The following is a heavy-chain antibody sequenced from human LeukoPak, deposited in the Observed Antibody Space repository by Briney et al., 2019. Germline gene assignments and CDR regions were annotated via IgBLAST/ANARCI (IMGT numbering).Heavy chain of an antibody. J-gene: IGHJ3*02. CDR3: ARRFDDSSGLGAFDI. CDR2: IDPSDSYT. D-gene: IGHD3-22*01. CDR1: GYSFTSYW. V-gene: IGHV5-10-1*01. Sequence: GESLKISCKGSGYSFTSYWITWVRQMPGKGLEWMGRIDPSDSYTNYSPSFQGHVTSSADKSISTAYLQGSSLKASDTAMYYCARRFDDSSGLGAFDIWGQGTMVTVSS.